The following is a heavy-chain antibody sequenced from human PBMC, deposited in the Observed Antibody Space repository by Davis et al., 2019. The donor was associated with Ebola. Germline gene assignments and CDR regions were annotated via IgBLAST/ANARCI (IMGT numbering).Heavy chain of an antibody. D-gene: IGHD2-15*01. CDR1: GGTFSSYA. CDR3: ARGQWWEPFDY. J-gene: IGHJ4*02. V-gene: IGHV1-8*02. CDR2: MNPNRGHT. Sequence: SVKVSCKASGGTFSSYAISWVRQATGQGLEWMGWMNPNRGHTGYAQKCQGRVTMTRNSSISTAYMELSSLRSEDTAVYYCARGQWWEPFDYWGQGTLVTVSS.